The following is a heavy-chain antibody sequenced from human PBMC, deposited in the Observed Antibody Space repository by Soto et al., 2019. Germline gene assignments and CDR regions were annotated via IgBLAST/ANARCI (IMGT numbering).Heavy chain of an antibody. V-gene: IGHV1-46*01. CDR2: INPSDGST. CDR3: ARASSYGDFDY. D-gene: IGHD4-17*01. J-gene: IGHJ4*02. Sequence: ASVKVSCKASGYTFTVYYLHWMLQAPGQGLECMALINPSDGSTTYAQKFQGTVTLSRDTSTSTVFMELNSLRSEDTAVYFCARASSYGDFDYWGQGTLVTVSS. CDR1: GYTFTVYY.